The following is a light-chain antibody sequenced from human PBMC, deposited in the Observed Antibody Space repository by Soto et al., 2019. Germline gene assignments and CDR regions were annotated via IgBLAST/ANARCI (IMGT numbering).Light chain of an antibody. Sequence: DIQMTQSPSTLSASVGDRVTITCRASQSISIWLAWYQQKPGKAPKLLIYDASSLESGVPSRFSGSGSGTEFTLTSSRLQPDDFAGYDGQQDNSYSGTFGQGTKVEIK. CDR3: QQDNSYSGT. V-gene: IGKV1-5*01. J-gene: IGKJ1*01. CDR1: QSISIW. CDR2: DAS.